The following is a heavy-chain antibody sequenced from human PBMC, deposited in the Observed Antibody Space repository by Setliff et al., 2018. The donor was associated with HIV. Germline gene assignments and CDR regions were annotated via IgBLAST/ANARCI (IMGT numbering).Heavy chain of an antibody. CDR3: TMAPQLGSTYGVDV. Sequence: PGESLKISCTASGFTFKTSALHWVRQAPGKGLEWVAVIYSNGGTYYADSVKGRFTISRDNSKDTLYLQMSRLRVEDTAVYYCTMAPQLGSTYGVDVWGQGTTVTVSS. V-gene: IGHV3-53*01. CDR1: GFTFKTSA. D-gene: IGHD3-16*01. CDR2: IYSNGGT. J-gene: IGHJ6*02.